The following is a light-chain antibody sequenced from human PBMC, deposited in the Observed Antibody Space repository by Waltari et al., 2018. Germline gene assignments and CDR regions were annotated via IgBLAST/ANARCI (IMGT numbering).Light chain of an antibody. J-gene: IGKJ2*01. CDR2: VAS. Sequence: LSCRASQSVASNSLAWYQQKPGQAPRLLIYVASSRATGIPDRFSGSGSGTDFTLTISRLEPEDFAVYYCQQYGRSPYTFGQGTKLEIK. V-gene: IGKV3-20*01. CDR3: QQYGRSPYT. CDR1: QSVASNS.